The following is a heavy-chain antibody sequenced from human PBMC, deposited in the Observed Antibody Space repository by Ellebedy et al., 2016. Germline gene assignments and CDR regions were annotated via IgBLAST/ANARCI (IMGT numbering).Heavy chain of an antibody. V-gene: IGHV1-46*01. D-gene: IGHD6-13*01. J-gene: IGHJ5*02. Sequence: ASVKVSCKASGYTFTSYFMHWVRQAPGQGLEWMGVINPSDDSTNYAQKFQGRVAVTRDTSTSTVYMELSSLRSEDTALYYCARHMAPAGISYFDPWGQGTQVTVSS. CDR1: GYTFTSYF. CDR2: INPSDDST. CDR3: ARHMAPAGISYFDP.